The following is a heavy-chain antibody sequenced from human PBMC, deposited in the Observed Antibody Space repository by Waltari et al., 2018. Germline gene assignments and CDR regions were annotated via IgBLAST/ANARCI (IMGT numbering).Heavy chain of an antibody. CDR1: GGSISTGAFY. CDR2: IYYSGST. CDR3: ARVLGSYYYGSGSSFDP. Sequence: QVQLQESGPGLVKPSQTLSLTCTVSGGSISTGAFYWSWIRQPPGKGLEWIGYIYYSGSTYYNPSLKSRVTISVDTSKNQFSLKLSSVTAADTAVYYCARVLGSYYYGSGSSFDPWGQGTLVTVSS. D-gene: IGHD3-10*01. V-gene: IGHV4-30-4*08. J-gene: IGHJ5*02.